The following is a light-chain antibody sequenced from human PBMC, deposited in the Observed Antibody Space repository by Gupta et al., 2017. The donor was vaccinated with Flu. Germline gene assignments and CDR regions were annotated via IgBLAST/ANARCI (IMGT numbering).Light chain of an antibody. CDR3: QYYGRRLRGWV. V-gene: IGLV1-40*01. CDR2: GNS. J-gene: IGLJ3*02. CDR1: SSNIGAGYD. Sequence: QSVLTQPPSVSGAPGQRVTISCTGSSSNIGAGYDVHWYQQLPGTEPKRLIYGNSNRPSGVTDRFSGYKSGTSASPELTGLQAEDEAEYSCQYYGRRLRGWVFGGGPKLTVL.